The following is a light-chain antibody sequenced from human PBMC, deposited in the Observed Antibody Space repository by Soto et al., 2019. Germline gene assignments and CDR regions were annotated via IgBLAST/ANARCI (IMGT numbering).Light chain of an antibody. CDR3: QQYGSSPRT. J-gene: IGKJ1*01. CDR2: GAS. CDR1: QTVSSSF. V-gene: IGKV3-20*01. Sequence: EIVSTQSPGTLSLSPGERATLSCRASQTVSSSFLAWYQQKPGQAPRLLIYGASSRATGIPDRFSGSGSGTDFTLTISRLEPEDFVVYYCQQYGSSPRTFGQGTKVEIK.